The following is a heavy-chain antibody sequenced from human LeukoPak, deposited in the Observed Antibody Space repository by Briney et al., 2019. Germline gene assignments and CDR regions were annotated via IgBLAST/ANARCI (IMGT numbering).Heavy chain of an antibody. CDR3: ARGRGHYVWGSYRYTLNLDY. Sequence: ASVKASCKASGYTFTSYYMHWVRQAPGQGLEWMGIINPSGGSTSYAQKFQGRVTMTRDMSTSTVYMELSSLRSEDTAVYYCARGRGHYVWGSYRYTLNLDYWGQGTLVTVSS. CDR1: GYTFTSYY. V-gene: IGHV1-46*01. CDR2: INPSGGST. J-gene: IGHJ4*02. D-gene: IGHD3-16*02.